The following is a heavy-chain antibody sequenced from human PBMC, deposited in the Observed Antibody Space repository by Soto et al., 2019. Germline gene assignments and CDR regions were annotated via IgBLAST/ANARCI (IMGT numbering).Heavy chain of an antibody. V-gene: IGHV3-23*01. CDR1: GFTFSSYA. Sequence: GGSLRLSCAASGFTFSSYAMSWVRQAPGKGLEWVSAISGSGGSTYYADSVKGRFTISRDNSKNTLYLKMNSLRAEDTAVYSCARDRGSSWYPSGYFDYWGQGTLVTVSS. CDR3: ARDRGSSWYPSGYFDY. D-gene: IGHD6-13*01. J-gene: IGHJ4*02. CDR2: ISGSGGST.